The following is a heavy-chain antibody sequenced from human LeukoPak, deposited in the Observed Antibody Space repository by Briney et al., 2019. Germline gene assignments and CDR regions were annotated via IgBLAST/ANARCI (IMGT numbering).Heavy chain of an antibody. J-gene: IGHJ4*02. CDR2: IKQDGSTK. D-gene: IGHD5-24*01. Sequence: GGSLRLSCAASGFSFTNSWMAWARQAPGKGLEWVANIKQDGSTKHYADSLKGRFTISRDNPKNSLYLQMNSLRAEDTAVYYCAGGRDVYRYWGQGTLVTVSS. CDR1: GFSFTNSW. CDR3: AGGRDVYRY. V-gene: IGHV3-7*01.